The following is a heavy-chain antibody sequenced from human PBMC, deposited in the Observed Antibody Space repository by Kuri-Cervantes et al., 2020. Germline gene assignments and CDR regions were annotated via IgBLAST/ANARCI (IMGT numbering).Heavy chain of an antibody. Sequence: SQTLSLTCAVSGYSISIGYYWGWIRQPPGKGLEWIGSIYHSGNTYYNPSLKSRVTISVDTSKNQFSLKLSSVTAADTAVYYCARGSSWYRDWFDPWGQGTLVTVSS. J-gene: IGHJ5*02. CDR3: ARGSSWYRDWFDP. D-gene: IGHD6-13*01. CDR1: GYSISIGYY. V-gene: IGHV4-38-2*01. CDR2: IYHSGNT.